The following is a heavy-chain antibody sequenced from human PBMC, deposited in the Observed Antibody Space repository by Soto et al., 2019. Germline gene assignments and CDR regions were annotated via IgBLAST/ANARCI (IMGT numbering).Heavy chain of an antibody. V-gene: IGHV4-31*03. D-gene: IGHD6-13*01. CDR1: GGSISSGDDY. CDR2: IYYSGSA. Sequence: QGQLQESGPRLVKPSQTLSLTCIVSGGSISSGDDYWSWIRQHPGKGLEWIGYIYYSGSAYYNPSLKSRVTMSVDTSKNQFSLKLSSVTAADTAIYSCARDASSNWHYFDSWGQGTLVNVSS. CDR3: ARDASSNWHYFDS. J-gene: IGHJ4*02.